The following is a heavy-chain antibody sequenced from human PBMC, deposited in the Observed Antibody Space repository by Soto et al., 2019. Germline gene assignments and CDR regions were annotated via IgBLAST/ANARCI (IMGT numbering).Heavy chain of an antibody. D-gene: IGHD5-12*01. CDR2: INHSGST. J-gene: IGHJ4*02. Sequence: SETLSLTCAVYGGSFSGYYWSWIRQPPGKGLEWIGEINHSGSTNYNPSLKSRVTISVDTSKNQFSLKLSSVTAADTAVYYCARKGSADSGYEVDYWGQGTLVTVSS. V-gene: IGHV4-34*01. CDR1: GGSFSGYY. CDR3: ARKGSADSGYEVDY.